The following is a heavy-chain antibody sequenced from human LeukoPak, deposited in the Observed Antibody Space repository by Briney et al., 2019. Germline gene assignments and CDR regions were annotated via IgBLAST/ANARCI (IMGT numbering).Heavy chain of an antibody. CDR2: MNPNNGDT. J-gene: IGHJ4*02. V-gene: IGHV1-8*01. D-gene: IGHD3-3*01. CDR1: GYTFTSFD. CDR3: ASSITIFGVVIIPLGD. Sequence: ASVKVSCKASGYTFTSFDITWVRQATGQGLEWMGWMNPNNGDTGYAQKFQGRVTMTRDTSITTAYMELSSLRFEDTAVYYCASSITIFGVVIIPLGDWGQGTLVTVSS.